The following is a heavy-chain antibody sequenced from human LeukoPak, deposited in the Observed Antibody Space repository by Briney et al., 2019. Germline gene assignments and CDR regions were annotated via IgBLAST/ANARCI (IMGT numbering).Heavy chain of an antibody. V-gene: IGHV4-59*08. CDR3: ARQGVVGTNFDY. CDR2: MYYSGTT. CDR1: GGSMSPYY. J-gene: IGHJ4*02. Sequence: SETLSLSCTVSGGSMSPYYWSWLRQPPGKGLEWIGHMYYSGTTNKNPSLKSRVTISIDTSKSQFSLKLSSVTAADTALYYCARQGVVGTNFDYWGQGTLVTVSS. D-gene: IGHD2-15*01.